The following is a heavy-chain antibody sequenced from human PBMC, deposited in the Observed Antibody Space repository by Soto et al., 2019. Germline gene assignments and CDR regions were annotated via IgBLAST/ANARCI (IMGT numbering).Heavy chain of an antibody. CDR3: ARERFDYGMDV. V-gene: IGHV4-30-4*01. J-gene: IGHJ6*02. Sequence: TVAYGSIVNVGYCWSWIRQPPGKGLEWIGYIYYSGSTYYNPSLKSRVTISVDTSKNQFSLKLSSVTAADTAVYYCARERFDYGMDVWGQGTTVTVSS. CDR2: IYYSGST. D-gene: IGHD3-10*01. CDR1: YGSIVNVGYC.